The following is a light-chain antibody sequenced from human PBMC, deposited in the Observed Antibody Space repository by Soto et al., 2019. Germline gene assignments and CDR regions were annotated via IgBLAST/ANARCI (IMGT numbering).Light chain of an antibody. CDR2: GAS. Sequence: EIVMTQSPATLSVSPGDSATLSCRASQSVSSNLAWYQQKPGQAPRLLIYGASTRATGIPARFSGSGSGTEFTLTISSLQSEDFAVYYCQQYKNWPPITFGQGTRLEIK. V-gene: IGKV3-15*01. CDR1: QSVSSN. J-gene: IGKJ5*01. CDR3: QQYKNWPPIT.